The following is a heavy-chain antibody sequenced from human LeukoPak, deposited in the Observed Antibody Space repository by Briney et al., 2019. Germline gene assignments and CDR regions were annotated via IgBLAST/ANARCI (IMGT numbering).Heavy chain of an antibody. CDR3: ARGGVGGVAY. D-gene: IGHD2-8*02. Sequence: PSETLSLTCTVSGGSISSGSYYWTWMRQPAGKGLEWIGRICTSGSTNYNPSLKSRVTISVDTSKNQFSLKLSSVTAADTAVYYCARGGVGGVAYWGLGTLVTVSS. CDR2: ICTSGST. CDR1: GGSISSGSYY. V-gene: IGHV4-61*02. J-gene: IGHJ4*02.